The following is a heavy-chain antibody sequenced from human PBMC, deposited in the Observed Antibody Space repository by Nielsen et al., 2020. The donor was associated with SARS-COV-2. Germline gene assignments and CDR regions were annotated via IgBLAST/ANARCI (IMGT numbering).Heavy chain of an antibody. V-gene: IGHV4-61*02. CDR3: ARDCSCGLGSSPSYYFDY. Sequence: LRLSCTVSGGSISSGGYYWTWIRQPAGKGLEWIGRVFATGNTNYNPSLKSRITISVDTSKNQFSLKLKFVTAADTAVYYCARDCSCGLGSSPSYYFDYWGQGTLVTVSS. D-gene: IGHD7-27*01. CDR1: GGSISSGGYY. CDR2: VFATGNT. J-gene: IGHJ4*02.